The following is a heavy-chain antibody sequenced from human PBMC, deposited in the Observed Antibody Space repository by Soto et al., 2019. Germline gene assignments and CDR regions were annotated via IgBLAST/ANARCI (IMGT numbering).Heavy chain of an antibody. CDR1: GYLFPSFD. D-gene: IGHD2-2*01. J-gene: IGHJ6*02. Sequence: GXSVKVSCKASGYLFPSFDSHLVRQATGQGLECMGWINPYSETTAYARKFEGRVTMTRNTSISTAYMELSSLGSEDTAVYYCARMGVVTPGYYGGMDVWGQGTTVTVSS. V-gene: IGHV1-8*01. CDR2: INPYSETT. CDR3: ARMGVVTPGYYGGMDV.